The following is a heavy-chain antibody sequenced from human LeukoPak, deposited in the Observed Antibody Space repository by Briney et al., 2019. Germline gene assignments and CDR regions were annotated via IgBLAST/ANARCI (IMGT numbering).Heavy chain of an antibody. CDR2: IYYSGST. D-gene: IGHD3-3*01. CDR1: GGSISSYY. J-gene: IGHJ4*02. Sequence: SETLSLTCTVSGGSISSYYWSWIRQPPGKGLEWIVYIYYSGSTNYNPSLKSRVTISVDTSKNQFSLKLSSVTAADTAVYYCARHSYYDFWSGYSLVFDYWGQGTLVTVSS. CDR3: ARHSYYDFWSGYSLVFDY. V-gene: IGHV4-59*08.